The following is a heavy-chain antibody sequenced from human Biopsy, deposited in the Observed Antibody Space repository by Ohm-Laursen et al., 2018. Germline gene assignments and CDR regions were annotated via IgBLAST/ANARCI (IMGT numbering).Heavy chain of an antibody. V-gene: IGHV3-33*08. D-gene: IGHD2-2*01. CDR1: GFNFGNYD. CDR3: ARGGPHVRAGGSAFDY. CDR2: IWYDGTNK. J-gene: IGHJ4*02. Sequence: SLRLSCAASGFNFGNYDMHWVRQSPGKGLEWVAAIWYDGTNKYYAESVKGRLTISRDNSKNTLYLQMNSLRAEDTAVYFCARGGPHVRAGGSAFDYWGQGTLVTVSS.